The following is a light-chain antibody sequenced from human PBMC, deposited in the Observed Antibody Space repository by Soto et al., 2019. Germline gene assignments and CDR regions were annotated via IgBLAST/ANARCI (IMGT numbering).Light chain of an antibody. J-gene: IGKJ1*01. CDR3: QQYADWPKT. CDR1: QSVSSSY. Sequence: EIVLTQSPGTLSLSPGERATLSCRASQSVSSSYLAWYQLKPGQAPRLLIYGASSRATGIPDRFSGGGSGTDFTLTISRLEPEDFAVYYCQQYADWPKTFGQGTKVDI. V-gene: IGKV3-20*01. CDR2: GAS.